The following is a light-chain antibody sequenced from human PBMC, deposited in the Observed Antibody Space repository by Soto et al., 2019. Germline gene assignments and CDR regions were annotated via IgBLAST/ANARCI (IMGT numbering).Light chain of an antibody. CDR1: ESVSSY. CDR2: DXX. CDR3: QQATNWPPRTPTRT. Sequence: EIVLTQSPATLSLSPGEXXTLSCRASESVSSYIAWYQQRPGQAPRLIIYDXXKRATGIPPRFSGSGSGTDFTLTISGLEPEDFAIYYCQQATNWPPRTPTRTFGQGTKVEIK. V-gene: IGKV3-11*01. J-gene: IGKJ1*01.